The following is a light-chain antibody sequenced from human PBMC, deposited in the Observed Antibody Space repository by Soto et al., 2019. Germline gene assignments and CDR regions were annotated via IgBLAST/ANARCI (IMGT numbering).Light chain of an antibody. CDR2: GAS. J-gene: IGKJ1*01. CDR1: QSVSSRY. Sequence: EIVLTQSPGTLSLSPGERATLSCRASQSVSSRYSAWYQQKPGQAPRLLIYGASTRATGIPDRFSGSGSETDFTLTISSLEPEDFAVYYCQQRSNWPPWTFGQGTKVDIK. V-gene: IGKV3D-20*02. CDR3: QQRSNWPPWT.